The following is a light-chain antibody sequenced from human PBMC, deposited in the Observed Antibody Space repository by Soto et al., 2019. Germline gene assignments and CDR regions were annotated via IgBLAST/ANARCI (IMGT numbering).Light chain of an antibody. J-gene: IGKJ1*01. V-gene: IGKV1-5*03. Sequence: TQRPPILTGSVGDRVTITCRASQTISSGLAWYQQKPGKAPKLLICKASTLKSGVPSRFSGSGSGTEFTLTISSLPPDDFAAYQCQHYNSYAVAFSPGTGVDI. CDR3: QHYNSYAVA. CDR1: QTISSG. CDR2: KAS.